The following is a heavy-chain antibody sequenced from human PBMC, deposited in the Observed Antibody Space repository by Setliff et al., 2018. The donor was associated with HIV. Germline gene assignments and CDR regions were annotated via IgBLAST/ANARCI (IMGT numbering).Heavy chain of an antibody. Sequence: ASVKVSCKTSGYMFIAYGMSWVRRAPGQGLEWMGWIGPYNGRTEYAQEFQGRVSLTIDTSTGRAYMELSSLRSDDTAVYYCARAYDSSGYIPYYYYYGMDVWGQGTTVTVSS. V-gene: IGHV1-18*01. J-gene: IGHJ6*02. D-gene: IGHD3-22*01. CDR1: GYMFIAYG. CDR2: IGPYNGRT. CDR3: ARAYDSSGYIPYYYYYGMDV.